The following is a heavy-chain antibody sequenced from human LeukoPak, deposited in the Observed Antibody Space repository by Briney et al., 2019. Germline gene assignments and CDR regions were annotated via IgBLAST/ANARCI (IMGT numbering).Heavy chain of an antibody. V-gene: IGHV5-51*01. J-gene: IGHJ4*02. CDR1: GYSFTSYW. CDR2: VYPGDSDT. CDR3: ARLVCIGSTSCYSYFDY. D-gene: IGHD2-2*02. Sequence: GESLKISCKGSGYSFTSYWIGWVRQMPGKGLEWMGIVYPGDSDTRYSPSFQGQVTISADKSISTAYLQWSSLKASDTAMYYCARLVCIGSTSCYSYFDYWGQGTLVTVSS.